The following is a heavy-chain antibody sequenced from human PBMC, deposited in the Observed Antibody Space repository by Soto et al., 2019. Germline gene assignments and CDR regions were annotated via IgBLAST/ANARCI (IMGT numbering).Heavy chain of an antibody. Sequence: SVTLSLTCSVLCGSIIGISCYWVLNRQPPGKGLEWIGSIYYSGSTYYNPSLKSRVAISVDTSKNPFSLKLSSVTAADTAVYYCERQNYGGNSGPLLDYWGKGTLVTVSS. V-gene: IGHV4-39*01. J-gene: IGHJ4*02. CDR2: IYYSGST. CDR3: ERQNYGGNSGPLLDY. CDR1: CGSIIGISCY. D-gene: IGHD2-21*02.